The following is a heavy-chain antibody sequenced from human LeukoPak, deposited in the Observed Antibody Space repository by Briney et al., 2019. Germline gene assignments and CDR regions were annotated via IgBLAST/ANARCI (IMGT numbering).Heavy chain of an antibody. V-gene: IGHV3-23*01. J-gene: IGHJ4*02. Sequence: GGSLRLSCAASGFTFSSYAMSWARQAPGKGLEWVSAISGSGGSTYYADSVKGRFTISRDNSKSTLYLQMNSLRVEDTAVYHCARGVVPGRIDYWGQGTLVTVSS. CDR3: ARGVVPGRIDY. CDR2: ISGSGGST. D-gene: IGHD3-22*01. CDR1: GFTFSSYA.